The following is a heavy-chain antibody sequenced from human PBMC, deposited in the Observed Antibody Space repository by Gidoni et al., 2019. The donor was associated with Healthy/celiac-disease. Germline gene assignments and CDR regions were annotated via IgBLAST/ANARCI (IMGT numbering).Heavy chain of an antibody. V-gene: IGHV3-30*18. CDR3: AKMGSPDYGGNYLDY. CDR2: ISYDGSNK. J-gene: IGHJ4*02. Sequence: QVQLVESGGGVVQPGRSLRLSCAASGFTFSSYGMHWVRQAPGKGLEWVAVISYDGSNKYYADSVKGRFTISRDNSKNTLYLQMNSLRAEDTAVYYCAKMGSPDYGGNYLDYWGQGTLVTVSS. D-gene: IGHD4-17*01. CDR1: GFTFSSYG.